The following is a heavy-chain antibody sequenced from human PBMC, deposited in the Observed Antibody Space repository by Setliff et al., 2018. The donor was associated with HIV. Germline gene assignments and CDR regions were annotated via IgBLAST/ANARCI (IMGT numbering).Heavy chain of an antibody. J-gene: IGHJ4*02. Sequence: GASVKVSCKASGYAFTSYYMHWVRQAPGQGLEWMGIINPSGGSTSYAQKCQGRVTMTRDTSTSTVYMELSSLRSEDTAVYYCARDLVGATTVDYWGQGTLVTVSS. CDR1: GYAFTSYY. D-gene: IGHD1-26*01. CDR3: ARDLVGATTVDY. V-gene: IGHV1-46*01. CDR2: INPSGGST.